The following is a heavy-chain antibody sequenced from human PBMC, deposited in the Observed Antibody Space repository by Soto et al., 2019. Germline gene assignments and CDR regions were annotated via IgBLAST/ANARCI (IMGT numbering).Heavy chain of an antibody. CDR2: LSYTGST. CDR1: AGPVRHGFSD. D-gene: IGHD1-1*01. Sequence: KPSETQSLTCTVSAGPVRHGFSDSTWIRQPPWNSREWMGYLSYTGSTYYNPSLRNRATSTVDESSNLLSLRLSSVTAADTAVYYCASELEGGVLDVW. J-gene: IGHJ3*01. V-gene: IGHV4-30-4*01. CDR3: ASELEGGVLDV.